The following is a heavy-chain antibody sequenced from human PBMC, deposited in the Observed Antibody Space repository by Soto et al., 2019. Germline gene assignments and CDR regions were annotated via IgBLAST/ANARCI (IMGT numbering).Heavy chain of an antibody. CDR3: ARDPTYSVFWSGSPDLRGGFDP. D-gene: IGHD3-3*01. CDR2: IYYSGST. CDR1: GGSISSGGYY. V-gene: IGHV4-31*03. Sequence: PSETLSLTCTVSGGSISSGGYYWSWIRQHPGKGLEWIGYIYYSGSTYYNPSLKSRVTISVDTSKNQFSLKLSSVTGADTAVYYCARDPTYSVFWSGSPDLRGGFDPCGTGTLVTGSS. J-gene: IGHJ5*02.